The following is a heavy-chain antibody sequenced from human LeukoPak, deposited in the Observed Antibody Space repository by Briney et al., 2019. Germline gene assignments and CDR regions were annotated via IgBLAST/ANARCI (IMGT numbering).Heavy chain of an antibody. CDR2: IYSGGST. CDR1: GFIFSSYN. D-gene: IGHD3-9*01. Sequence: PGGSLRLSCAASGFIFSSYNMNWVRQAPGKGLEWVSVIYSGGSTYYADSVKGRFTISRDNSKNTLYLQMNSLRAEDTAVYYCAKGSNILGFAFDIWGQGTMVTVSS. CDR3: AKGSNILGFAFDI. V-gene: IGHV3-53*01. J-gene: IGHJ3*02.